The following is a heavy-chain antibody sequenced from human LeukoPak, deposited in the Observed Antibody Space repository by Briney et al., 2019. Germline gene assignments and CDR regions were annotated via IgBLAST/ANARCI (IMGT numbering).Heavy chain of an antibody. J-gene: IGHJ4*02. CDR3: ATFGFNWNLGY. D-gene: IGHD1-20*01. CDR1: GFTFSSYA. Sequence: GGSLRLSCAASGFTFSSYAMSWVRQPPGKGLVWVSRINSDGGDTGYVDSVKGRFTISRDNAKNTVYLQMNSLRAEDTAVYYCATFGFNWNLGYWGQGTLVTVSS. CDR2: INSDGGDT. V-gene: IGHV3-74*01.